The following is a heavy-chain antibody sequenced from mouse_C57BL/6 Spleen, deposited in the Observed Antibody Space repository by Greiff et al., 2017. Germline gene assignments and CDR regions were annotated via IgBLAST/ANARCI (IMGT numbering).Heavy chain of an antibody. Sequence: QVLLQQPGAELVKPGASVKMSCKASGYTFTSYWITWVKQRPGQGLEWIGDIYPGSGSTNYNEKFKSKATLTVDTSSSTAYMQLSSLTSEDSAVYYCARRVLRRDWYFDVWGTGTTVTVSS. CDR3: ARRVLRRDWYFDV. CDR2: IYPGSGST. CDR1: GYTFTSYW. J-gene: IGHJ1*03. D-gene: IGHD2-4*01. V-gene: IGHV1-55*01.